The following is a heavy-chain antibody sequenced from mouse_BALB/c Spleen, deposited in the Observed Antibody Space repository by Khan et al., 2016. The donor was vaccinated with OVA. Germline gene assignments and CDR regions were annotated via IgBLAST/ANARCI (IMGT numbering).Heavy chain of an antibody. CDR3: ARTARIKY. CDR1: GYSITSGYG. V-gene: IGHV3-2*02. CDR2: ISYSGST. D-gene: IGHD1-2*01. Sequence: QLEESGPGLVKPSQSLSLTCTVTGYSITSGYGWNWIRQFPGNKLEWMGYISYSGSTNYKPSLKSRISITRDTYKNQFFLHLNSVTTEDTATYYCARTARIKYWGQGTTLTVSS. J-gene: IGHJ2*01.